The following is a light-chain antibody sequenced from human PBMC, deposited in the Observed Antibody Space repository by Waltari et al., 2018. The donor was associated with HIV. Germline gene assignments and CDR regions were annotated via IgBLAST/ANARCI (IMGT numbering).Light chain of an antibody. J-gene: IGKJ2*03. V-gene: IGKV4-1*01. Sequence: DIVMTQSPDPLAVSLGERAPINCKSSQSVLYSSNNKDYLAWYQQKPGQPPKLLIYWASTRESGVPDRFRGSGSGTDFTLTISSLQAEDVAVYYCQQYYSTQYSFGQGTKLEIK. CDR1: QSVLYSSNNKDY. CDR2: WAS. CDR3: QQYYSTQYS.